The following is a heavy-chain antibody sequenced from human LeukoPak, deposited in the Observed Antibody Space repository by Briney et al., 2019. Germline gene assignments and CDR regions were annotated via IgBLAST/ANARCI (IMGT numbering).Heavy chain of an antibody. V-gene: IGHV1-69-2*01. CDR2: VDPEDGET. CDR3: ARAPYSGYPAPDY. Sequence: GASVKVSCKASGYTFTDYYMHWVQQAPGKGLEWMGRVDPEDGETIYAEKFQGRVTITADTSTDTAYMELSSLRSEDTAVYYCARAPYSGYPAPDYWGQGTLVTVSS. CDR1: GYTFTDYY. J-gene: IGHJ4*02. D-gene: IGHD5-12*01.